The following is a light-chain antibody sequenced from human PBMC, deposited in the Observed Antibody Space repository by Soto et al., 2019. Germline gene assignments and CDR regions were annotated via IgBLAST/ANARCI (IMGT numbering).Light chain of an antibody. J-gene: IGKJ1*01. CDR3: QQFIDGWT. Sequence: DIQMTQSPSTLSASVGDRVTITCRASQSISSWLAWYQQKPGKAPKLLIYDASSLESGAPSRFSGSGSGTEFTLTISSLQPDDFATYYCQQFIDGWTFGQGTKVDIK. CDR1: QSISSW. CDR2: DAS. V-gene: IGKV1-5*01.